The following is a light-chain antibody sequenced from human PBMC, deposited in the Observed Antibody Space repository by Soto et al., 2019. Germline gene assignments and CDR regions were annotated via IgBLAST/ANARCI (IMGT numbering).Light chain of an antibody. J-gene: IGLJ3*02. CDR2: EVS. CDR1: SNDIGGYNY. CDR3: AAWDDSLTGCV. V-gene: IGLV2-14*01. Sequence: QSVLTQPASVSGSPGQSITISCTGTSNDIGGYNYVSWYQQHPGEAPKLIIYEVSNRPSGVPDRFSGSKSGTSASLIISGLRSDDEADYYCAAWDDSLTGCVFGGGTKVTVL.